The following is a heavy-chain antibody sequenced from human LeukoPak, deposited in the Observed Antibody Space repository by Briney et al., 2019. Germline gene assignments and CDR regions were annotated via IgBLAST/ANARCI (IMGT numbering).Heavy chain of an antibody. CDR3: AREYRGYDSQYYYYMDV. V-gene: IGHV3-48*04. CDR2: ITSTSDII. Sequence: GGSLRLSCEASGFTFSSYSMEWVRQAPGKGLEWLSYITSTSDIIYYADSVKDRFTISRDNAKNSLYLQMNSLRAEDTAVYYCAREYRGYDSQYYYYMDVWGKGTTVTVSS. D-gene: IGHD5-12*01. CDR1: GFTFSSYS. J-gene: IGHJ6*03.